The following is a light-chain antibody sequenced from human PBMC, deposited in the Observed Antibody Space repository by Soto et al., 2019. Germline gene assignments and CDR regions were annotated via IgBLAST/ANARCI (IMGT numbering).Light chain of an antibody. J-gene: IGKJ1*01. V-gene: IGKV3-15*01. CDR1: HTVTSN. Sequence: EIMMTQSPATLSVSPEERATLSCRASHTVTSNLAWYQQKPGQAPRLLIYGASTRATGIPARFSGSGSGTEFTLTIYSLQSEDFSVYYCQQYNYWPRTFGQGTKVEIK. CDR3: QQYNYWPRT. CDR2: GAS.